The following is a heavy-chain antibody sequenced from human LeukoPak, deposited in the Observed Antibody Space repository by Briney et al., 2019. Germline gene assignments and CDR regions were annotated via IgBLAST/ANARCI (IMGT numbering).Heavy chain of an antibody. D-gene: IGHD4-11*01. CDR3: ARGPSTTVTNRNYFDY. CDR2: IYHGGST. CDR1: GYSISSGYY. V-gene: IGHV4-38-2*02. Sequence: SETLSLTCTVSGYSISSGYYWGWIRQPPGKGLEWIGSIYHGGSTYYSPSLKSRVTISVDTSKNQFSLKLSSVTAADTAVYFCARGPSTTVTNRNYFDYWGQGTLVTVSS. J-gene: IGHJ4*02.